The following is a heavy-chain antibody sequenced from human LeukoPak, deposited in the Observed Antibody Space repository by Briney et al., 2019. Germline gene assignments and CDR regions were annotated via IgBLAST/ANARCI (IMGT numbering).Heavy chain of an antibody. CDR2: IKRKTVGGTT. CDR1: GFSFSNYA. D-gene: IGHD5-12*01. V-gene: IGHV3-15*01. J-gene: IGHJ4*02. CDR3: TTCGYSGYDSNY. Sequence: GGSLRLSCAASGFSFSNYAMSWVRQAPRKGLEWVGRIKRKTVGGTTDYAAPVKGRFTISRDDSKDTLYLQMNSLIIADTGVYYCTTCGYSGYDSNYWGQGVLVTVSS.